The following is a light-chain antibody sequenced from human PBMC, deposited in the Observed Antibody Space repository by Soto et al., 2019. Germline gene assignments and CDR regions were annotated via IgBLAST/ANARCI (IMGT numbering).Light chain of an antibody. CDR2: DAS. Sequence: DIQMTQSPSTLSASVGDRVTITCRASQSISSWLAWYQQKPGKAPKLLIYDASSLESGVPSRFSGSGSGTEFTLTISSLQPEDFATYYCQQTTFGQGTRLEI. CDR1: QSISSW. CDR3: QQTT. J-gene: IGKJ5*01. V-gene: IGKV1-5*01.